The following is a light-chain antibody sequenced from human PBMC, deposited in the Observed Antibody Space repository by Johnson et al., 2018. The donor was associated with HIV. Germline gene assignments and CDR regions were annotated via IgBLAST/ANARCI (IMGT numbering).Light chain of an antibody. CDR3: GTWDSSLSVAYV. CDR2: DNN. V-gene: IGLV1-51*01. J-gene: IGLJ1*01. CDR1: SSNIGNNF. Sequence: QSVLTQPPSVSAAPGQKVTISCSGSSSNIGNNFVSWYQQLPGTAPKLLIYDNNKRPSGIPDRFSGSKSGTSATLGITGLQTGDGADYYCGTWDSSLSVAYVFGTGTKVTVL.